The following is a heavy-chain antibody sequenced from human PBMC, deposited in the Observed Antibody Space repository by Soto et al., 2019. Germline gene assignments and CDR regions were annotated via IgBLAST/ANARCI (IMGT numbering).Heavy chain of an antibody. CDR1: GGSFSSHS. CDR2: IHHDGIT. D-gene: IGHD3-3*01. Sequence: SETLSLTCAIYGGSFSSHSRSWVRQPPGKGLEWIGEIHHDGITSYNPSLKSRVTISGDTSKSQFSLELSSLTAADTAVYHCAVYDVGTIIQDYWAQGTLVTVSS. J-gene: IGHJ4*02. CDR3: AVYDVGTIIQDY. V-gene: IGHV4-34*01.